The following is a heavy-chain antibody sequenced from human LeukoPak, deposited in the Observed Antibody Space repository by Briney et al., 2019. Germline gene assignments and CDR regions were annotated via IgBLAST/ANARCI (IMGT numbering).Heavy chain of an antibody. CDR3: AKDKNGYPTMSWFDP. CDR1: GFTFSSYS. V-gene: IGHV3-21*04. D-gene: IGHD5-12*01. J-gene: IGHJ5*02. CDR2: ISSSSSYI. Sequence: GGSLGLSCAASGFTFSSYSMNWVRQAPGKGLEWVSSISSSSSYIYYADSVKGRFTISRDNAKNSLYLQMNSLRAEDTALYYCAKDKNGYPTMSWFDPWGQGTLVTVSS.